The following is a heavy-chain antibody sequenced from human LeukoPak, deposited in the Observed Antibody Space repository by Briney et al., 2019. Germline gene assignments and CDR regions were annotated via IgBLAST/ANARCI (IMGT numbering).Heavy chain of an antibody. J-gene: IGHJ4*02. Sequence: ASVKVSCKASGYTFTGYYMHWVRQAPGQGLEWMGWINRNSGGTNYAQKFQGRATMTRGTSISTAYMELSRLRSDDTAVYYCARVPGIAATGPLHCWGQGTLVTVCS. CDR2: INRNSGGT. D-gene: IGHD6-13*01. CDR1: GYTFTGYY. CDR3: ARVPGIAATGPLHC. V-gene: IGHV1-2*02.